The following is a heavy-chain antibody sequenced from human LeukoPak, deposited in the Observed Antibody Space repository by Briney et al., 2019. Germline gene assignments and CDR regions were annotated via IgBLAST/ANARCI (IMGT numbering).Heavy chain of an antibody. Sequence: GGSLRLSCAASGFTFSNYGMHWVRQAPGKGLEWVVVISHDGSNNNYADSVKGRFTISRDNSKNTLYLQMNSLRPEDTAVYYCARAQAAYSSSSSFDYWGQGTLVTVSS. V-gene: IGHV3-30*03. CDR3: ARAQAAYSSSSSFDY. CDR1: GFTFSNYG. D-gene: IGHD6-6*01. CDR2: ISHDGSNN. J-gene: IGHJ4*02.